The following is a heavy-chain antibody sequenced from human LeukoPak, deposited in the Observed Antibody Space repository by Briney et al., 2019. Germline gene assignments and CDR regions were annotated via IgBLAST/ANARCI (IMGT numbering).Heavy chain of an antibody. Sequence: ASVKVSCKASGYTFTGYYMHWVRQAPGQGLEWMGWINPNSGGTNYAQKFQGRVTMTRDTSISTAYMELSRLRSDDTAVYYCARVVELFRDSGGFDIWGQGTMVTVSS. V-gene: IGHV1-2*02. CDR1: GYTFTGYY. CDR3: ARVVELFRDSGGFDI. J-gene: IGHJ3*02. D-gene: IGHD5-24*01. CDR2: INPNSGGT.